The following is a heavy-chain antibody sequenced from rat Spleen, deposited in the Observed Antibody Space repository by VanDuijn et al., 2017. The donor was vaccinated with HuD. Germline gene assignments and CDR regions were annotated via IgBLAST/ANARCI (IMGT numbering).Heavy chain of an antibody. CDR2: IQSGGST. CDR3: ARDGSFDY. Sequence: QVQLKESGPGLVQPSQTLSLTCTVSGFSLTDYSVHWVRQPPGKGLEWMGRIQSGGSTDYNSALKSRLSISRDTSKSQVFLKMNSLQTEDTATYYCARDGSFDYWGQGVMVTVSS. CDR1: GFSLTDYS. V-gene: IGHV2-19*01. J-gene: IGHJ2*01.